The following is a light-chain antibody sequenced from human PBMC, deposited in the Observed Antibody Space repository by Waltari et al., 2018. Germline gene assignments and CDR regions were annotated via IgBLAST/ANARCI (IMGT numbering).Light chain of an antibody. Sequence: DIVMTQSPDPLAVSLGERATINCKSSQSVLYSSNNKNYLAWYQQKPGQPPKLLIYWASTRESGVPDRFSGSGSGTDFTLTISSLQAEDVAVYYCQQYYSTPPTFGQGTTLEIK. CDR3: QQYYSTPPT. CDR1: QSVLYSSNNKNY. CDR2: WAS. J-gene: IGKJ2*01. V-gene: IGKV4-1*01.